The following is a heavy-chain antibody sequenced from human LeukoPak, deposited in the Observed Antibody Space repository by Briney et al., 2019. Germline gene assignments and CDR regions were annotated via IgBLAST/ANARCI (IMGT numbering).Heavy chain of an antibody. J-gene: IGHJ4*02. D-gene: IGHD3-10*01. Sequence: GASVKSSCKASGDTFTGYYMHGVRQAPGEELVWRGWINPNSGGTNYAQKFQGRVTMTRDTSISTAYMELSRLRSDDTAVYYCARLKHSYGSGSYYNYFDYWGQGTLVTVSS. CDR3: ARLKHSYGSGSYYNYFDY. CDR1: GDTFTGYY. V-gene: IGHV1-2*02. CDR2: INPNSGGT.